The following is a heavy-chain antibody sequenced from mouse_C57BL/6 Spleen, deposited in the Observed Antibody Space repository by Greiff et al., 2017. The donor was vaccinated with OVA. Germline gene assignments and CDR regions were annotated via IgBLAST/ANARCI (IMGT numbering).Heavy chain of an antibody. V-gene: IGHV1-55*01. J-gene: IGHJ3*01. CDR2: IYPGSGST. Sequence: QVQLQQPGAELVKPGASVKMSCKASGYTFTSYWITWVKQRPGQGLEWIGDIYPGSGSTNYNEKFKSKATLTVDTSSSTAYMQLSSLTSEDSAVYYCARYYGYDWAWFAYWGQGTLVTVSA. CDR1: GYTFTSYW. CDR3: ARYYGYDWAWFAY. D-gene: IGHD2-2*01.